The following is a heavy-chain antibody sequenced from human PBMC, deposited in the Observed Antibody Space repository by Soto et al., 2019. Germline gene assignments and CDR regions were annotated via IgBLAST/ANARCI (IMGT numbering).Heavy chain of an antibody. CDR2: INSDGSST. V-gene: IGHV3-74*01. D-gene: IGHD2-15*01. CDR3: VRTSLVVAAATREDY. J-gene: IGHJ4*02. CDR1: GFTFSSYW. Sequence: VQLVESGGGLVQPGGSLRLSCAASGFTFSSYWMHWVRQAPGKGLVWVSRINSDGSSTSYADSVKGRFTISRDNAKNTLYLQMNSLRAEDTAVYYSVRTSLVVAAATREDYWGQGTLVTVSS.